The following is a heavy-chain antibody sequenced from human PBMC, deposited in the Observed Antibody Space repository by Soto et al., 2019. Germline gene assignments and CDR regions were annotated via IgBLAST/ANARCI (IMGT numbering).Heavy chain of an antibody. CDR1: GFTFSSYG. CDR2: IWYDGSNK. D-gene: IGHD3-10*01. CDR3: ARESSYYGMDV. J-gene: IGHJ6*02. V-gene: IGHV3-33*01. Sequence: QVQLVESGGGVVQPGRSLRLSCAASGFTFSSYGMHWVRQAPGKGLEWVAVIWYDGSNKYYADSVKGRFTISRDNSKNTLYLQMNSLRAEDTAVYYCARESSYYGMDVWGQETTVTVSS.